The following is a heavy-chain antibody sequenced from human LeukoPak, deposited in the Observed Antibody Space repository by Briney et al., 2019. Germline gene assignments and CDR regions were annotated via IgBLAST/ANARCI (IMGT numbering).Heavy chain of an antibody. CDR3: ARSEMSRAARRYYFDY. CDR1: GGTFSSYT. V-gene: IGHV1-69*02. Sequence: SVRVSCKASGGTFSSYTISWVRQAPGQGLEWMGRIIPILGIANYAQKLQGRVTITADKSTSTAYMELSSLRSEDTAVYYCARSEMSRAARRYYFDYWGQGTLVTVSS. D-gene: IGHD6-6*01. CDR2: IIPILGIA. J-gene: IGHJ4*02.